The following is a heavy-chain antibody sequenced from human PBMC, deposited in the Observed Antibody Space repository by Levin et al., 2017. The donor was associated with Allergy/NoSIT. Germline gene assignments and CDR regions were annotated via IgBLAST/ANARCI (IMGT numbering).Heavy chain of an antibody. CDR1: GGSISGYY. D-gene: IGHD3-10*01. CDR3: ARQITMTLGGLRDHHYGMDV. J-gene: IGHJ6*02. Sequence: SETLSLTCTVSGGSISGYYWSWIRQPAGKGLEWIGRIYSSGSTSYNPSLKSRVTMSVDTSNNQFSLKLSSVTAADTAVYYCARQITMTLGGLRDHHYGMDVWGQGTTVSVSS. V-gene: IGHV4-4*07. CDR2: IYSSGST.